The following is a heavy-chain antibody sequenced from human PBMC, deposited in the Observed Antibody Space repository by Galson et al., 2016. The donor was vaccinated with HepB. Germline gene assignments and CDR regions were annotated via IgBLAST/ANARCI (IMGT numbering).Heavy chain of an antibody. CDR3: ARQPDYGSGSSYPYYFDY. V-gene: IGHV3-53*01. J-gene: IGHJ4*02. Sequence: SLRLSCAASGFTVKNNYMNWVRQVPGKGLEWVSVIYSGGATDYADSVKGRFTISRDNSQNTLFLQMNGLRAEDTAVYYCARQPDYGSGSSYPYYFDYWGQGTLVTVSP. CDR1: GFTVKNNY. D-gene: IGHD3-10*01. CDR2: IYSGGAT.